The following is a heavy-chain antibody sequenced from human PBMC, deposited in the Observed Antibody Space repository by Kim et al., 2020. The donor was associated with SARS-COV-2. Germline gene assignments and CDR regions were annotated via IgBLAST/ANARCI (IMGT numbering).Heavy chain of an antibody. CDR3: ARERWLHFGDAFDI. Sequence: SETLSLTCTVSGGSISSYYWSWIRQPPGKGLEWIGYIYYSGSTNYNPSLKSRVTISVDTSKNQFSLKLSSVTAADTAVYYCARERWLHFGDAFDIWGQGT. D-gene: IGHD5-12*01. V-gene: IGHV4-59*13. CDR1: GGSISSYY. J-gene: IGHJ3*02. CDR2: IYYSGST.